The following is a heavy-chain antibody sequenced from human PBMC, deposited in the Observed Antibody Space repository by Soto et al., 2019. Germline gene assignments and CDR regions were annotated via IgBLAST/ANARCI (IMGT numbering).Heavy chain of an antibody. CDR2: IYYSGST. D-gene: IGHD2-2*01. CDR3: ARDLKSSTSWGSFGRGWFDP. Sequence: QVQLQESGPGLVKPSQTLSLTCTVSGGSISSGGYYGSWIRQHPGKGLEWIGYIYYSGSTYYNPSLKSRVTISVDTSKNQFSLKLSCVTAADTAVYYCARDLKSSTSWGSFGRGWFDPWGQGTLVTVSS. V-gene: IGHV4-31*03. CDR1: GGSISSGGYY. J-gene: IGHJ5*02.